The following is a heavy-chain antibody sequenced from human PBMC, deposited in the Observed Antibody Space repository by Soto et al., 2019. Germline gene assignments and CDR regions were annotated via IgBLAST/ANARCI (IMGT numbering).Heavy chain of an antibody. V-gene: IGHV4-39*01. J-gene: IGHJ4*02. CDR3: ARHGYTSGRTYFDY. Sequence: QLQLQESGPGLVKPSETLSLTCTVSGGSIGSSSYYWGWIRQPPGKGLEWIGSIYDRGSTYSNPPLKCRLTTSLDTSKNQFSLKLTSVTAADTAVYYCARHGYTSGRTYFDYWGQGTLVTVSS. D-gene: IGHD6-19*01. CDR2: IYDRGST. CDR1: GGSIGSSSYY.